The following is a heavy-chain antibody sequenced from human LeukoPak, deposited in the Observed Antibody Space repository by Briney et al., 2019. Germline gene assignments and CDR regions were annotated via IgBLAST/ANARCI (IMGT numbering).Heavy chain of an antibody. CDR1: GGSFSGYY. V-gene: IGHV4-34*01. CDR2: INHSAST. Sequence: SETLSLTCAVYGGSFSGYYWSWIRQPPGKGLEWIGEINHSASTNYNPSLKSRVTISVDTSKNQFSLKLSSVTAADTAVYYCARRMVRGFPVKWGQGTLVTVSS. J-gene: IGHJ4*02. CDR3: ARRMVRGFPVK. D-gene: IGHD3-10*01.